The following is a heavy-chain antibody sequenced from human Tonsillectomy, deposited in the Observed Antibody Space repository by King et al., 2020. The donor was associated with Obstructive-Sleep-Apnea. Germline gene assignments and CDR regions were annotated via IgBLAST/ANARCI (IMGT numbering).Heavy chain of an antibody. CDR2: IYYSGST. CDR3: ARGLEVVVVNTRWFDP. CDR1: GGSISSSSYY. Sequence: QLQESGPGLVKPSETLSLTCTVSGGSISSSSYYWGWIRQPPGKGLEWIGSIYYSGSTYYNPSLKSRVTISVDTSKNQFSLKLSSLTAADTAVYYCARGLEVVVVNTRWFDPWGQGTLVTVSS. V-gene: IGHV4-39*07. J-gene: IGHJ5*02. D-gene: IGHD3-22*01.